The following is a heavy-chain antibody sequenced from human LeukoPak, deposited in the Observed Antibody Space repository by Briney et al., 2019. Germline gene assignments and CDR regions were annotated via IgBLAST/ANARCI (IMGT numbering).Heavy chain of an antibody. CDR2: IRSKAYGGTT. CDR1: GFTFGDYA. CDR3: TREPPGIAVEHAFDI. J-gene: IGHJ3*02. V-gene: IGHV3-49*03. D-gene: IGHD6-19*01. Sequence: GGSLRLSCTASGFTFGDYAMSWFRQAPGKGLEWVGFIRSKAYGGTTEYAASVKGRFTISRDDSKSIAYLQMNSLKTEDTAVYYCTREPPGIAVEHAFDIWGQGTMVTVSS.